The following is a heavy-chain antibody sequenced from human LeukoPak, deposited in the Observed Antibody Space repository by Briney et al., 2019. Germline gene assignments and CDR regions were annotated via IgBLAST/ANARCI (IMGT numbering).Heavy chain of an antibody. CDR3: ARSGLGLVTTTD. Sequence: GGSLRLSCAASGFTVSSNYMSWVRQAPGKGLEWVSVIYSGGSTYYADSVKGRFTISRDNSKNTLYLQMNSLRAEDTAVYYCARSGLGLVTTTDWGQGALVTVSS. D-gene: IGHD3-22*01. CDR2: IYSGGST. V-gene: IGHV3-53*05. J-gene: IGHJ4*02. CDR1: GFTVSSNY.